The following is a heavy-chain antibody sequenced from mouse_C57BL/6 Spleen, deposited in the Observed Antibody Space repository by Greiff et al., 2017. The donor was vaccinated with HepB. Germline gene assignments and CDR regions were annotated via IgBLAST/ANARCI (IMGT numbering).Heavy chain of an antibody. CDR3: THSNYLAMDY. J-gene: IGHJ4*01. CDR1: GFTFSNYW. Sequence: EVMLVESGGGLVQPGGSMKLSCVASGFTFSNYWMNWVRQSPEKGLEWVAQIRLKSDNYATHYAESVKGRFTISRDDSKSSVYLQMNNLRAEDTGNYYCTHSNYLAMDYWGQGTSVTVSS. D-gene: IGHD2-5*01. V-gene: IGHV6-3*01. CDR2: IRLKSDNYAT.